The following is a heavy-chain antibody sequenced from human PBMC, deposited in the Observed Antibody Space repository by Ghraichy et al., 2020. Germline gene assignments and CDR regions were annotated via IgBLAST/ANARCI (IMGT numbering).Heavy chain of an antibody. CDR2: ISYDGSNK. CDR1: GFTFSSYA. Sequence: GGSLRLSCAASGFTFSSYAMHWVRQAPGKGLEWVAVISYDGSNKYYADSVKGRFTISRDNSKNTLYLQMNSLRAEDTAVYYCARDRRYPGDAFDIWGQGTMVTVSS. D-gene: IGHD1-14*01. J-gene: IGHJ3*02. CDR3: ARDRRYPGDAFDI. V-gene: IGHV3-30*04.